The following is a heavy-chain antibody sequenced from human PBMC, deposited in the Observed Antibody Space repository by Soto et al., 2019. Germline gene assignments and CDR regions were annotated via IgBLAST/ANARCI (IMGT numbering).Heavy chain of an antibody. J-gene: IGHJ1*01. V-gene: IGHV3-9*01. CDR3: VKDESINWYSGHFRH. CDR1: GFTFDDYA. D-gene: IGHD6-13*01. Sequence: GGSLRLSCAASGFTFDDYAMHWVRQVPGKGLEWVSGINWNSGSIGYGDSAKGRFAISRDNAKNSLHLQMNSLSAEDTAFYYCVKDESINWYSGHFRHWGQGTLVTVSS. CDR2: INWNSGSI.